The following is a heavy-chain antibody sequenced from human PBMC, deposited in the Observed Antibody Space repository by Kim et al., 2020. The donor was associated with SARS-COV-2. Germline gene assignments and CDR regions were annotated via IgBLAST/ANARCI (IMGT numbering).Heavy chain of an antibody. J-gene: IGHJ4*02. CDR3: ATRDQSSGWTPYYFDY. CDR1: GYTFTSYY. V-gene: IGHV1-46*01. CDR2: INPSGGST. Sequence: ASVKVSCKASGYTFTSYYMHWVRQAPGQGLEWMGIINPSGGSTSYAQKFQGRVTMTRDTSTSTVYMELSSLRSEDTAVYYCATRDQSSGWTPYYFDYWGQGTLVTVSS. D-gene: IGHD6-19*01.